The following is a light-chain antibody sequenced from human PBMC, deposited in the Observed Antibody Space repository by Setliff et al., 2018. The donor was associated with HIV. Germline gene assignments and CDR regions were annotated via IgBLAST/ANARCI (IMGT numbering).Light chain of an antibody. CDR1: SSDVGGYNY. J-gene: IGLJ1*01. Sequence: QSVLTQPASVSGSPGQSITISCTGTSSDVGGYNYVSWYQQHPGKAPKLMIYDVSKRPSGISNRFSGSKSGDTASLTISGLQAEDEADYYCSSYTSNSPYVFGTGTKVTVL. CDR2: DVS. V-gene: IGLV2-14*01. CDR3: SSYTSNSPYV.